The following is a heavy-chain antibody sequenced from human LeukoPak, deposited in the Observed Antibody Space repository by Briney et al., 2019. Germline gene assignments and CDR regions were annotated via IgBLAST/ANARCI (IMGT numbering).Heavy chain of an antibody. D-gene: IGHD3-16*02. V-gene: IGHV6-1*01. CDR2: TYYGSKWYN. CDR1: GGGVSSNSAA. Sequence: SRALSSPCAISGGGVSSNSAAWKWIRPSRSRGVEWVGMTYYGSKWYNDYAVSVKSRITLTPDTSKNQFSLQLTSVTPEDTAVYYCARDIGPSYYDYVWGSYRPTAFDYWGQGTLVTVSS. CDR3: ARDIGPSYYDYVWGSYRPTAFDY. J-gene: IGHJ4*02.